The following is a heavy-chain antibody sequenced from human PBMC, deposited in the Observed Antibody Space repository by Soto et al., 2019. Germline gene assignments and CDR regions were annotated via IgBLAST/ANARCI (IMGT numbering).Heavy chain of an antibody. CDR2: INPGSGGT. V-gene: IGHV1-46*01. J-gene: IGHJ4*02. Sequence: ASVKVSCKTSTYTFTTYYMHWVRQAPGHGLEWMGIINPGSGGTTYAQKFQDRVTMTRDTSTSTVYMDLNSLRSDDTAVYYCAPELGVNSTRAYYFDYWGQGTLVTVSS. CDR3: APELGVNSTRAYYFDY. CDR1: TYTFTTYY. D-gene: IGHD1-1*01.